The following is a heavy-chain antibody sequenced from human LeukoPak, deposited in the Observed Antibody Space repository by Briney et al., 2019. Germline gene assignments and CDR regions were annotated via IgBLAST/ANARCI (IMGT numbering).Heavy chain of an antibody. CDR1: GGSITSSSYY. D-gene: IGHD4-17*01. J-gene: IGHJ4*02. CDR2: IYYSRST. CDR3: AVAGYGDYVNY. V-gene: IGHV4-39*07. Sequence: SETLSLTCTVSGGSITSSSYYWGWIRQPAGKGLEWIGSIYYSRSTNYNPSLKSRVTMSVDTSKNQFSLKLSSVTAADTAVYYCAVAGYGDYVNYWGQGTLVTVSS.